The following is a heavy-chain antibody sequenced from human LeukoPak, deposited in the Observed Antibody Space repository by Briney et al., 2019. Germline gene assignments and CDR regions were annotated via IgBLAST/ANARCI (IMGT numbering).Heavy chain of an antibody. J-gene: IGHJ6*03. D-gene: IGHD2-15*01. CDR1: GGSISSYY. V-gene: IGHV4-59*01. CDR2: IYYSGSH. Sequence: PSETLSLTCTVSGGSISSYYWSWIRQPPGKGLEWIGYIYYSGSHNYNPSLKSRVTISVDTSKNQFSLKLSSVTAADTAVYYCASVPRRYCSGGSCSKGGYYYYYMDVWGKGTTVTVSS. CDR3: ASVPRRYCSGGSCSKGGYYYYYMDV.